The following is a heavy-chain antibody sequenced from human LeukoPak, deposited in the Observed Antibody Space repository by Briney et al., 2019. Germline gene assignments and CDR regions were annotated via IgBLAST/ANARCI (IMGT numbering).Heavy chain of an antibody. Sequence: SETLSLTCAVSGYSISSGYYWGWIRQPPGKGLEWIGSIYHSGGTYYNPSLKSRVTIPVNTSKNQFSLKLSSVTAADTAVHYCARLTRSTVLYYYYYMDVWGKGTTVTVSS. CDR3: ARLTRSTVLYYYYYMDV. CDR2: IYHSGGT. J-gene: IGHJ6*03. CDR1: GYSISSGYY. D-gene: IGHD1-7*01. V-gene: IGHV4-38-2*01.